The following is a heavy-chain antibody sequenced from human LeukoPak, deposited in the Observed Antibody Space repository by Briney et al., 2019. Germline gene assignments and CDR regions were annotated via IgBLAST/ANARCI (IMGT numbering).Heavy chain of an antibody. D-gene: IGHD6-13*01. V-gene: IGHV1-18*01. CDR1: GYTFTSYG. J-gene: IGHJ5*02. Sequence: ASVKVSCKASGYTFTSYGISWVRQAPGQGLEWMGWISAYNGNTNYAQKLQGRVTMTTDTSTSTAYMELRSLRSDDTAVYYCARFGYSSSWYGTWFDPWGQGTLVTVSS. CDR2: ISAYNGNT. CDR3: ARFGYSSSWYGTWFDP.